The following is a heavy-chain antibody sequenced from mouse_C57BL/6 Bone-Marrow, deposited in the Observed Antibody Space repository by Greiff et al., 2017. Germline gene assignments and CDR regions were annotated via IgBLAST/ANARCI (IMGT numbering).Heavy chain of an antibody. CDR2: ISSGGDYI. CDR3: TRVYYGSSYYAMDY. J-gene: IGHJ4*01. CDR1: GFTFSSYA. V-gene: IGHV5-9-1*02. D-gene: IGHD1-1*01. Sequence: EVQRVESGEGLVKPGGSLKLSCAASGFTFSSYAMSWVRQTPEKRLEWVAYISSGGDYIYYADTVKGRFTISRDNARNTLYLQMSSLKSEDTAMYYCTRVYYGSSYYAMDYWGQGTSVTVSS.